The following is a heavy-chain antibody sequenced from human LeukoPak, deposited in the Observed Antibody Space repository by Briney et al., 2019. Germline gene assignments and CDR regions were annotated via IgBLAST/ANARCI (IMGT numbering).Heavy chain of an antibody. CDR3: AREAAYSSSWFSWFDP. V-gene: IGHV1-18*01. J-gene: IGHJ5*02. D-gene: IGHD6-13*01. Sequence: ASVKVSCKASGHTFTSYGISWVRQAPGQGLEWMGWISAYNGNTNYAQKLQGRVTMTTDTSTSTAYMELRSLRSDDTAVYYCAREAAYSSSWFSWFDPWGQGTLVTVSS. CDR2: ISAYNGNT. CDR1: GHTFTSYG.